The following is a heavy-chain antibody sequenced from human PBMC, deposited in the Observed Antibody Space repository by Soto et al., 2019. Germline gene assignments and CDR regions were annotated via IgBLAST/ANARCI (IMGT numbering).Heavy chain of an antibody. J-gene: IGHJ4*02. D-gene: IGHD5-18*01. V-gene: IGHV4-59*01. Sequence: SETLSLTCTVSGRSISSYYWSWIRQPPGKGLEWIGYIYYSGSTNYNPSLKSRVTISVDTSKNQFSLKLSSVTAADTAVYYCARVGYSYGLNFDYWGQGTLVTVSS. CDR2: IYYSGST. CDR1: GRSISSYY. CDR3: ARVGYSYGLNFDY.